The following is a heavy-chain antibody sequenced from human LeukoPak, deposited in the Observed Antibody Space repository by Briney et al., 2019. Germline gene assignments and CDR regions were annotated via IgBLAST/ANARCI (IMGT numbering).Heavy chain of an antibody. V-gene: IGHV3-53*01. CDR2: IYSGGST. CDR1: GFTVSSNY. J-gene: IGHJ3*02. D-gene: IGHD3/OR15-3a*01. Sequence: GGSLRLSCAASGFTVSSNYMSWVRQAPGKGLEWVSVIYSGGSTYYADSVKGRFTISRDNSKNTLYLQMNSLRAEDAAVYYCAREDYEAFDIWGQGTIVTVSS. CDR3: AREDYEAFDI.